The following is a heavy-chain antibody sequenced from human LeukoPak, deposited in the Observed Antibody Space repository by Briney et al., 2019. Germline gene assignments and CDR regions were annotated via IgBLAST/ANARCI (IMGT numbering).Heavy chain of an antibody. J-gene: IGHJ4*02. D-gene: IGHD1-26*01. V-gene: IGHV3-7*01. CDR2: IKQDGSEK. CDR1: GFTFSSYW. Sequence: HPGGSLRLSCAASGFTFSSYWMSWVRQAPGKGLEWVANIKQDGSEKYYVDSVKGRFTISRDNTKSSLYLQMNSLRAEDTAVYYCARDKILGATHFDYWGQGTLVTVSS. CDR3: ARDKILGATHFDY.